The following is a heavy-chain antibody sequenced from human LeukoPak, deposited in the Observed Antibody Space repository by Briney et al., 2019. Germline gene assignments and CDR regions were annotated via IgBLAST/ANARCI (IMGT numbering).Heavy chain of an antibody. CDR1: GFTFSNYS. Sequence: PGGSLRLSCAASGFTFSNYSTSWVRQAPGKGLEWVSAISGSGGSTYYADSVKGRFTISRDNSKNTLYLQMNSLRAEDTALYYCAKDRSSITSCSNYWGQGTLVTVSS. CDR3: AKDRSSITSCSNY. CDR2: ISGSGGST. J-gene: IGHJ4*02. V-gene: IGHV3-23*01. D-gene: IGHD2-2*01.